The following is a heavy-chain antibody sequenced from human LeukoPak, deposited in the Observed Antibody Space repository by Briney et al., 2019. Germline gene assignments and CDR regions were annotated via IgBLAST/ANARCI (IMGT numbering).Heavy chain of an antibody. D-gene: IGHD5-18*01. CDR1: GFSLSGNA. J-gene: IGHJ3*02. CDR2: IGPDDAT. CDR3: AKGNLQLGQDACDI. V-gene: IGHV3-23*01. Sequence: GGSLRLSCAASGFSLSGNAVSWVRQAPGKRPEWVAGIGPDDATFYPASVRGRFTISRDTSQNTMYLQMNSLRDEDTALYYCAKGNLQLGQDACDIWGQGTMVTVSS.